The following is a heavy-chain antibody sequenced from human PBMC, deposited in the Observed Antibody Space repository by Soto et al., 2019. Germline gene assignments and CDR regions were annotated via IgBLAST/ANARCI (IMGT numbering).Heavy chain of an antibody. CDR3: AKQRDCYGNTCYSGDFDP. CDR2: SYYSGRT. CDR1: GGSINNYY. Sequence: SETLSLTCTVSGGSINNYYWSWIRQPPWKGLEWIGYSYYSGRTSYNPSLKSRVTISVDTSKNQFSLKLSSVTAADTAVYYCAKQRDCYGNTCYSGDFDPGGQGPLVPV. D-gene: IGHD2-15*01. V-gene: IGHV4-59*08. J-gene: IGHJ5*02.